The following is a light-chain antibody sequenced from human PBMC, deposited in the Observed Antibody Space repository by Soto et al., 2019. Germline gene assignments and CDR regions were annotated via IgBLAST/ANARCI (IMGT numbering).Light chain of an antibody. Sequence: QSALTQPPSASGSPGQSVTISCTGTSSDVGGYNYVSWYQQHPGKAPKLMIYEVSKRPSGVPDRFSGSKSGNTASLTVPGLQAEDEADYYCSSYAGSNRVVFGGGTKLTVL. J-gene: IGLJ2*01. CDR1: SSDVGGYNY. CDR2: EVS. V-gene: IGLV2-8*01. CDR3: SSYAGSNRVV.